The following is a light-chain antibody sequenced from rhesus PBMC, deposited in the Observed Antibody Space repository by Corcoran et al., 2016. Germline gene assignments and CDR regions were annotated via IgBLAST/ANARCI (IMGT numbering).Light chain of an antibody. CDR3: LQYSSSPWT. CDR1: QGISSW. J-gene: IGKJ1*01. CDR2: KAS. Sequence: DIQMTQSPSSLSASVGDKVTITCRASQGISSWLAWYQQKPGNPPKLLIYKASSLQRGVPSRFSGSGSGTDFTLTISSLQPEDFATYYCLQYSSSPWTFGQGTKVEIK. V-gene: IGKV1-22*01.